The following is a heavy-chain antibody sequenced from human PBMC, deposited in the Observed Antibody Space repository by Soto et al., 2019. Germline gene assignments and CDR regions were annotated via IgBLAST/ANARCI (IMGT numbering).Heavy chain of an antibody. V-gene: IGHV2-5*01. CDR2: IYWNGDL. Sequence: QITLKESGLTLVKPTQTLTLTCTVSGFSLSTDAMCVGWISQPPREALEWRGIIYWNGDLRYRPSLSTRLNISNGAPENQVPLTMTNMGPDDTATYSCAHRPVAARPNAFCVWGHGTMATVSS. CDR1: GFSLSTDAMC. J-gene: IGHJ3*01. D-gene: IGHD6-6*01. CDR3: AHRPVAARPNAFCV.